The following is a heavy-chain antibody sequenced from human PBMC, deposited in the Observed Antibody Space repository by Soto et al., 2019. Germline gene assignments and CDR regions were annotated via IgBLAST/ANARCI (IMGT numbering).Heavy chain of an antibody. CDR3: AREHKVVNDFEF. CDR1: GGSINTYY. V-gene: IGHV4-4*07. D-gene: IGHD2-15*01. CDR2: IYSSGAT. J-gene: IGHJ4*02. Sequence: QVQLQESGPGLVKPSETLSLSCIVSGGSINTYYWNWIRQPAGKGLEWIGRIYSSGATNYNPSLKSRVPMSVDTSENHFSLRLSSVTPADTAVYYCAREHKVVNDFEFWGQGSWSPSPQ.